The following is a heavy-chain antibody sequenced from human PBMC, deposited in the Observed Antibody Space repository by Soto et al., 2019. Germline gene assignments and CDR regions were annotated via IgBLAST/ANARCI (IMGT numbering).Heavy chain of an antibody. V-gene: IGHV4-34*01. CDR3: ARDLQEEQLVRSAFDY. D-gene: IGHD6-13*01. CDR2: INHSGST. CDR1: GGSFSGYY. J-gene: IGHJ4*02. Sequence: SETLSLTCAVYGGSFSGYYWSWIRQPPGKGLEWIGEINHSGSTNYNPSLKSRVTISVDTSKNQFSLKLRSVTAADTAVYYCARDLQEEQLVRSAFDYWGQGTLVTVSS.